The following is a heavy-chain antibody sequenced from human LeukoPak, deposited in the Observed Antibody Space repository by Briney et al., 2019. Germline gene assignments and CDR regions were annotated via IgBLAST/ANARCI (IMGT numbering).Heavy chain of an antibody. V-gene: IGHV3-30*02. D-gene: IGHD3-10*01. Sequence: GGSLRLSCAASGFTFSSYGMHWVRQAPGKGLEWVAFIRYDGSNKYYADSVKGRFTISRDNSKNTLYLQMNSLRAEDTAVYYCAKRESGGTMVRGVTIPYYYMDVWGKGTTVTISS. CDR1: GFTFSSYG. CDR3: AKRESGGTMVRGVTIPYYYMDV. J-gene: IGHJ6*03. CDR2: IRYDGSNK.